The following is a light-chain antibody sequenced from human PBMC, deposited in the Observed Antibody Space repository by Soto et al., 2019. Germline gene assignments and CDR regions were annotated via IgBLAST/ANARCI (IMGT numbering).Light chain of an antibody. CDR1: SSDVGGYNY. V-gene: IGLV2-14*01. CDR3: SSYTSSSTQV. Sequence: QSVLTQPASVSGSPGQSITISCTGTSSDVGGYNYVSWYQQHPGTAPKLMIYDVSNRPSGVSNRFSGSKSGNTASLTISGRQAEDEADYYCSSYTSSSTQVFGGGTKLTVL. J-gene: IGLJ2*01. CDR2: DVS.